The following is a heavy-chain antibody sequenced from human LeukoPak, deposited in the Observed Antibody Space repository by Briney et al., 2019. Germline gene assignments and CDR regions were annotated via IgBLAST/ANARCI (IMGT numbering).Heavy chain of an antibody. CDR2: IYYSGST. J-gene: IGHJ4*02. CDR3: ARHPVEYDRSGYPSRIFDY. D-gene: IGHD3-22*01. V-gene: IGHV4-59*08. CDR1: GGSISSYY. Sequence: SETLSLTCTVSGGSISSYYWSWIRQPPGKGLEWIGYIYYSGSTNYNPSLKSRVTISVDTSKNQFSLKLSSVTAADTAVYYCARHPVEYDRSGYPSRIFDYWGQGTLVTVSS.